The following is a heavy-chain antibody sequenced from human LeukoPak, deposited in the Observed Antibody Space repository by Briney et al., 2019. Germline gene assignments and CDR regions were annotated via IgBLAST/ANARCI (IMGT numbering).Heavy chain of an antibody. V-gene: IGHV4-38-2*01. CDR2: IYHSGST. J-gene: IGHJ4*02. Sequence: SETLSLTCAVSGYSISSGYYYWDWIRQPPGKGLEWIGSIYHSGSTYYNPSLKSRVTISVDTSKNQFSLKLSSVTAADTAVYYCARVGGSGWFDYWGQGTLVTVSS. CDR3: ARVGGSGWFDY. CDR1: GYSISSGYY. D-gene: IGHD6-19*01.